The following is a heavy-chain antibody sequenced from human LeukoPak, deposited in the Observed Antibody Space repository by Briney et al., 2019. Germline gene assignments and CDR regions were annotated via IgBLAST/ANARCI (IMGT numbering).Heavy chain of an antibody. J-gene: IGHJ3*02. CDR3: ASLIRDAFDI. CDR2: IYSGGST. CDR1: GFTVSSNY. Sequence: SGGSLRLSCAASGFTVSSNYMSWVRQAPGKGLEWVSVIYSGGSTYYADSVKGRFTISRDNSKNTLYLQMNSLRAEDTAVYYCASLIRDAFDIWGQGTMVTVSS. V-gene: IGHV3-66*01.